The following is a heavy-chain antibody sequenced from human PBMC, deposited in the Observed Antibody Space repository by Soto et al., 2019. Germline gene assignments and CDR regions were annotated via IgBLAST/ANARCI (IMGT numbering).Heavy chain of an antibody. D-gene: IGHD1-1*01. CDR3: AREGGSEIETTYDY. CDR2: IIPIFGTA. CDR1: GYTFTSYY. V-gene: IGHV1-69*01. J-gene: IGHJ4*02. Sequence: QVQLVQSGAEVKKPGASVKVSCKASGYTFTSYYMHWVRQAPGQGLEWMGGIIPIFGTANYAQKFQGRVTITADESTSTAYMELSSLRSEDTAVYYCAREGGSEIETTYDYWGQGTLVTVSS.